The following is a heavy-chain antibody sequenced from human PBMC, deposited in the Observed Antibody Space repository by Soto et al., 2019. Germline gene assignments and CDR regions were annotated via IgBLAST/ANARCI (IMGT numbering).Heavy chain of an antibody. CDR2: MNPNSGNT. Sequence: GASVKVSCKASRYMFTSYDFNWVRQATGQGLEWMGWMNPNSGNTGYAQKFQGRVTMTRDISTSTAYMELNSLRSEDTADYYCVRGGPYCSSASCYDDWGQGTLVPVSS. D-gene: IGHD2-2*01. V-gene: IGHV1-8*01. J-gene: IGHJ4*02. CDR1: RYMFTSYD. CDR3: VRGGPYCSSASCYDD.